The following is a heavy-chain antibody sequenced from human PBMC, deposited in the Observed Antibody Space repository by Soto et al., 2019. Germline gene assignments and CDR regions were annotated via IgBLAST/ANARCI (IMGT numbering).Heavy chain of an antibody. CDR1: GGTFSSYA. V-gene: IGHV1-69*01. J-gene: IGHJ4*02. Sequence: QVQLVQSGAEVKKPGSSVKVSCKASGGTFSSYAISWVRQAPGQGLEWMGGIIPIFGTANYAQKFQGRVTITADESTSTAYKELSSLRSEDTAVYYCARDFGYSSSWYFGYWGQGTLVTVSS. CDR3: ARDFGYSSSWYFGY. D-gene: IGHD6-13*01. CDR2: IIPIFGTA.